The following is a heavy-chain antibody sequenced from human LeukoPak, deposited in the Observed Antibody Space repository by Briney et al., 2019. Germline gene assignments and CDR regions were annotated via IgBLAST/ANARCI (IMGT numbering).Heavy chain of an antibody. CDR3: AKDFYYYGSGSEFDY. J-gene: IGHJ4*02. V-gene: IGHV3-48*03. CDR1: GFTFSSYE. D-gene: IGHD3-10*01. Sequence: GGSLRLSCAASGFTFSSYEMNWVRQAPGKGLEWVSYISSSGSTIYYADSVKGRFTISRDNAKNSLYLQMNSLRAEDTAVYYCAKDFYYYGSGSEFDYWGQGTLVTVSS. CDR2: ISSSGSTI.